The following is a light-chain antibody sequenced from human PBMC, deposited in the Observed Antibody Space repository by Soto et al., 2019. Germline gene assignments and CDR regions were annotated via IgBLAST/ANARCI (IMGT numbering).Light chain of an antibody. CDR2: SNN. CDR3: AAWDASLNAVV. Sequence: QSVLTQPPSASGTPGQRVTISCSGSSSNIGSNTVNWYQQLPGTAPHLLIYSNNQRPSGVPDRFSGSKSGTSASLAISGLQSEDEADYYCAAWDASLNAVVFGGGTQLTVL. J-gene: IGLJ2*01. V-gene: IGLV1-44*01. CDR1: SSNIGSNT.